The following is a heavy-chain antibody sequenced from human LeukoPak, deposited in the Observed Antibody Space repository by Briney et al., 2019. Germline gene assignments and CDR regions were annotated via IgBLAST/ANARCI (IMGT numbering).Heavy chain of an antibody. CDR1: GFIFNNYA. Sequence: GGSLRLSCAASGFIFNNYALSWGRQTAGKGLEWVSAISGSGRNTYYADSVKGRFTISRDNSRSTVDLQMNSLRVEDTAVYYCAKDVAARNKPLDYWGQGTLVTVSS. D-gene: IGHD6-6*01. J-gene: IGHJ4*02. CDR2: ISGSGRNT. V-gene: IGHV3-23*01. CDR3: AKDVAARNKPLDY.